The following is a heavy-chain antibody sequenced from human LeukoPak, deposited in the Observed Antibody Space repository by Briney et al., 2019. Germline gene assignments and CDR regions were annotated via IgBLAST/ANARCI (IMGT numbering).Heavy chain of an antibody. CDR2: ISYDGSNK. Sequence: QPGRSLRLSCAASGFTFSSYAMHWVRQAPGKGLEWVAVISYDGSNKYYADSVKGRFTISRDNSKNTLYLQMNSLRAEDTAVYYCARESSSHLHYGMDVWGQGTTVTVSS. V-gene: IGHV3-30-3*01. CDR1: GFTFSSYA. CDR3: ARESSSHLHYGMDV. D-gene: IGHD6-13*01. J-gene: IGHJ6*02.